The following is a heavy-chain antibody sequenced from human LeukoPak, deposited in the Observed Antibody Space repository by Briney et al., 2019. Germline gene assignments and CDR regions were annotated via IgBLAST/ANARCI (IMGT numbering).Heavy chain of an antibody. CDR2: IFYDGSNK. Sequence: GGSLRLSCIASGFTFSSYGMHWVRQAPGKGLEWVAVIFYDGSNKYYVDSVKGRFTISRDNSKNTLYLQMNSLRAEDTAVYYCVKEDHSGSYYYFDYWGQGTLVTVSS. CDR3: VKEDHSGSYYYFDY. D-gene: IGHD1-26*01. CDR1: GFTFSSYG. J-gene: IGHJ4*02. V-gene: IGHV3-33*06.